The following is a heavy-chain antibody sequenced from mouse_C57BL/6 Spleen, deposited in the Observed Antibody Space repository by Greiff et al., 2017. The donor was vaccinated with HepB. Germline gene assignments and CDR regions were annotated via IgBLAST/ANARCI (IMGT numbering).Heavy chain of an antibody. Sequence: QVQLQQSGAELVRPGASVTLSCKASGYTFTDYEMHWVKQTPVHGLEWIGAIDPETGGTAYNQKFKGKAILTADKSSSTAYMELRSLTSEDSAVYYCTRVITTVVALRPFDYWGQGTTLTVSS. CDR1: GYTFTDYE. D-gene: IGHD1-1*01. V-gene: IGHV1-15*01. J-gene: IGHJ2*01. CDR3: TRVITTVVALRPFDY. CDR2: IDPETGGT.